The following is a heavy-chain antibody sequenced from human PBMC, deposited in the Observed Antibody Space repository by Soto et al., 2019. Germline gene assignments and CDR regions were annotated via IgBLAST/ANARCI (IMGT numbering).Heavy chain of an antibody. V-gene: IGHV3-73*01. J-gene: IGHJ4*02. D-gene: IGHD4-17*01. CDR1: GFTFSGSA. CDR3: TGGYGDYVGDY. CDR2: IRSKSNSYAT. Sequence: EVQLVESGGGLVQPGGSLKLSCAVSGFTFSGSAMHWVRQASGKGLEWVGRIRSKSNSYATAYAASVKGRFTISRDDSKNTAYLQMNSLKAEDTAVYDCTGGYGDYVGDYWGQGPLVTVSS.